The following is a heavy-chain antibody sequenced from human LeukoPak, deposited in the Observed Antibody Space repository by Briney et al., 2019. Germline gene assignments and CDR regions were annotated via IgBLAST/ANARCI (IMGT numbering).Heavy chain of an antibody. V-gene: IGHV4-4*07. D-gene: IGHD1-26*01. CDR3: AYGPPGRFDY. CDR1: GFTFDDYG. J-gene: IGHJ4*02. CDR2: IYTSGST. Sequence: GSLRLSCAASGFTFDDYGMSWIRQPAGKGLEWIGRIYTSGSTNYNPSLKSRVTMSVDTSKNQFSLKLSSVTAADTAVYYCAYGPPGRFDYWGQGTLVTVSS.